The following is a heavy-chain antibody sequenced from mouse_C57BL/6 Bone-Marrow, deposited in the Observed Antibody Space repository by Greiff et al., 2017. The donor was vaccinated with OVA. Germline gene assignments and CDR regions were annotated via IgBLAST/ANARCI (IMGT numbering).Heavy chain of an antibody. J-gene: IGHJ4*01. V-gene: IGHV14-3*01. Sequence: VQLQQSVAELVRPGASVKLSCTASGFTFKNTYMHWVKQRPEQGLEWIGRIDPANDYTKYAPKFQGKATMTADTSSNTAYLQLSSLSAEETDDYCSARGNFGSSFYAMDYWGQGTSVTVSS. D-gene: IGHD1-1*01. CDR1: GFTFKNTY. CDR3: ARGNFGSSFYAMDY. CDR2: IDPANDYT.